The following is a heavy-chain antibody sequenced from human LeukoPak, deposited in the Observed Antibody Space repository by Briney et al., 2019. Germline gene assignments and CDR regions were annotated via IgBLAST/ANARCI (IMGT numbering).Heavy chain of an antibody. J-gene: IGHJ4*02. CDR1: GGSFSGYY. Sequence: PSETLSLTCAVYGGSFSGYYWSWIRQPPGKGLEWIGEINHSGSTNYNPSLKSRVTISVDTSKNQFSLKLSSVTAADTAVYYCARGYITMVRGVILSYWGQGTLVTVSS. V-gene: IGHV4-34*01. D-gene: IGHD3-10*01. CDR3: ARGYITMVRGVILSY. CDR2: INHSGST.